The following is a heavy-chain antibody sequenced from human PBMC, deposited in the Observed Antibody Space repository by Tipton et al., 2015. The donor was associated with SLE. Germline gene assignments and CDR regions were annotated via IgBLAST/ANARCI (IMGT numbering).Heavy chain of an antibody. CDR2: IYYSGKT. Sequence: TLSLTCAVSGASVSSGSSYWGWIRQLPERGLEWVGSIYYSGKTFHNPSLESRVTILVDTSKNQFSLRLSSVTAADTAVYFCVRHTGDDDIRDAFDTWGQGTTVTVSS. J-gene: IGHJ3*02. CDR1: GASVSSGSSY. CDR3: VRHTGDDDIRDAFDT. D-gene: IGHD3-9*01. V-gene: IGHV4-39*07.